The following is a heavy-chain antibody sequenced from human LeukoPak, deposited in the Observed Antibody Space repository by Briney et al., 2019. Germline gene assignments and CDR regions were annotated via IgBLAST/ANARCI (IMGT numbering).Heavy chain of an antibody. J-gene: IGHJ2*01. Sequence: ASVKVSCKASGYTFTGYYMHWVRQAPGLGLEWMGWISPNSGGTNYAQKFQDRVSISRDTSSTAAYMELSRLRSDDTAVYYCGSVRGILSYFDLWGRGTLVTVSS. D-gene: IGHD3-16*01. CDR1: GYTFTGYY. CDR2: ISPNSGGT. V-gene: IGHV1-2*02. CDR3: GSVRGILSYFDL.